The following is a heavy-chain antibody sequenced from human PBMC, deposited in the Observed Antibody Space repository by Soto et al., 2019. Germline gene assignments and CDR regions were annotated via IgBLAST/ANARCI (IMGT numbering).Heavy chain of an antibody. CDR1: GYSISSGYY. J-gene: IGHJ6*02. CDR3: ATERMAIDYYYYGMDV. D-gene: IGHD2-21*01. CDR2: IYHGGST. V-gene: IGHV4-38-2*02. Sequence: SETLSLTCAVSGYSISSGYYWGWIRQPPGKGLDWIGIIYHGGSTYYNPSLKSRVTISVDRTRNQFSLKLSSVTAADTAVYYCATERMAIDYYYYGMDVWGQGTTLTVSS.